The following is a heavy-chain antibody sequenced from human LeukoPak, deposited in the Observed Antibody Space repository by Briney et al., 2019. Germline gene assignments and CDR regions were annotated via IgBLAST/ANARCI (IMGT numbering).Heavy chain of an antibody. CDR1: GFTFSSYG. V-gene: IGHV3-30*19. CDR2: ISHDGTIN. CDR3: ARKTKSGSHPIDY. D-gene: IGHD1-26*01. Sequence: PGGSLRLSCAASGFTFSSYGMHWVRQAPGTGLEWVAIISHDGTINYYADSVKDRFTVSRDNSKNTLYLQMNSLRPEDTAVYYCARKTKSGSHPIDYWGQGTLVTVSS. J-gene: IGHJ4*02.